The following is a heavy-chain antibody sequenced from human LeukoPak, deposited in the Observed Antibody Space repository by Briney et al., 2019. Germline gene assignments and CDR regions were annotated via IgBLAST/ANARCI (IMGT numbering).Heavy chain of an antibody. V-gene: IGHV4-30-4*01. D-gene: IGHD6-13*01. J-gene: IGHJ4*02. CDR1: GGSISSGDYY. CDR2: IYYSGST. Sequence: SQTLSLTCTVSGGSISSGDYYWSWIRQPPGKGLEWIGYIYYSGSTYYNPSLKSRVTISVDTSKNQFSLKLSSVTAADTAVYYCARTYSSSWPHFDYWGQGTLVTVSS. CDR3: ARTYSSSWPHFDY.